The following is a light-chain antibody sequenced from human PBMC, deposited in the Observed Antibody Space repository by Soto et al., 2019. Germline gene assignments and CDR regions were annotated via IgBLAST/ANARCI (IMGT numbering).Light chain of an antibody. CDR3: QQSITYPWT. Sequence: DIQMTQSPSTLSASAGDRVTITCRASQSISPYLASYQQKPGKPPKLLIYKASSLQSGVPSRFSGSGSGTEFTLTISSLQPDDFATYYCQQSITYPWTFGQGTKVDIK. CDR2: KAS. V-gene: IGKV1-5*03. J-gene: IGKJ1*01. CDR1: QSISPY.